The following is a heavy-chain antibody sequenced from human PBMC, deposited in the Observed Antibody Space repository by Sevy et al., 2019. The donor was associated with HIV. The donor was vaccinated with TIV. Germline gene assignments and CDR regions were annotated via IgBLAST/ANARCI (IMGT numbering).Heavy chain of an antibody. V-gene: IGHV1-18*01. CDR3: ARAPSGSQGPGQYFHH. CDR2: ITAYNGNT. J-gene: IGHJ1*01. Sequence: ASVKVSCKASGYTFTNYHITWVRQAPGQGLEWVGWITAYNGNTNYAQRLQGRVTMTTDTSTSTAYMELRSLISDDTAVYYCARAPSGSQGPGQYFHHWGQGTLVTVSS. CDR1: GYTFTNYH. D-gene: IGHD1-26*01.